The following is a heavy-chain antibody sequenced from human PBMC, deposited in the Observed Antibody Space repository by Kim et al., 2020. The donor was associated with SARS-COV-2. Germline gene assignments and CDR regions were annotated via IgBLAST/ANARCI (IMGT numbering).Heavy chain of an antibody. V-gene: IGHV1-2*02. Sequence: ASVKVSCKPSGYTFTDQYMHWVRQAPGQGLEWMGWINPHSGDTEYAQKFQDRVSMTRDTSINTAYMELSRLKSDDAAVYYCVARQLNFWGQGSLVTVSS. D-gene: IGHD1-1*01. J-gene: IGHJ4*02. CDR2: INPHSGDT. CDR3: VARQLNF. CDR1: GYTFTDQY.